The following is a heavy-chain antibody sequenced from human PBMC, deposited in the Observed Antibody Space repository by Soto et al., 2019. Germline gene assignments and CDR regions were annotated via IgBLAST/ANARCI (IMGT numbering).Heavy chain of an antibody. CDR2: IYPGDHET. CDR1: GYTFSNFW. V-gene: IGHV5-51*01. J-gene: IGHJ4*02. CDR3: ARSPRISPYFDY. Sequence: PGESLKIYCQSSGYTFSNFWIGWVRQLPGKGLEWMGIIYPGDHETRYSPSFHGKVTISADMSINTAYLQWNSLEASDTAFYFCARSPRISPYFDYWGQGALVTVSS.